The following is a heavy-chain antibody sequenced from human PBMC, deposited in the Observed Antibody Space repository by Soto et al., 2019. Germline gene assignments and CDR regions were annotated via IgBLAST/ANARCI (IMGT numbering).Heavy chain of an antibody. V-gene: IGHV4-31*03. CDR3: ARDNWNYDPYYYGMDV. CDR2: IYYSGST. D-gene: IGHD1-7*01. CDR1: GGSISSGGYY. J-gene: IGHJ6*02. Sequence: PSETLSLTCTVSGGSISSGGYYWSWIRQHPGKGLEWIGYIYYSGSTYYNPSLKSRVTISVDTSKNQFSLKLSSVTAADTAVHYCARDNWNYDPYYYGMDVWGQGTTVTVSS.